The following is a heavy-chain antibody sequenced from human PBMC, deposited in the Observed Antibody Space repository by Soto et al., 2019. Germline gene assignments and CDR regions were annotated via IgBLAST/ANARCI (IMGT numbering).Heavy chain of an antibody. J-gene: IGHJ4*02. CDR2: IYDSGSP. Sequence: QMQLQESGPGLVSPSQTLSLTCTVSGGSISSDGDYYRWSWIRQHPGKGLEWIGYIYDSGSPYYHPSLESRVTVSVDTSKNQFSLKLSSLTAADTAVYYCARVRENYFDSWGQGILVTVS. V-gene: IGHV4-31*03. CDR3: ARVRENYFDS. CDR1: GGSISSDGDYYR.